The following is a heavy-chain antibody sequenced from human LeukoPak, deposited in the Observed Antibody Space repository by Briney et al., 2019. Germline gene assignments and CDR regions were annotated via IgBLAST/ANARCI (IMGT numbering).Heavy chain of an antibody. CDR2: ISGSGGST. CDR1: GFAFSSYA. J-gene: IGHJ4*02. V-gene: IGHV3-23*01. Sequence: GGSLRLSCAASGFAFSSYAMSWVRQAPGKGLEWVSAISGSGGSTYYADSVKGRFTISRDNSKNTLYLQMSSLRAEDTAVYYCAKSGYDSSPYFDYWGQGTLVTVSS. CDR3: AKSGYDSSPYFDY. D-gene: IGHD5-12*01.